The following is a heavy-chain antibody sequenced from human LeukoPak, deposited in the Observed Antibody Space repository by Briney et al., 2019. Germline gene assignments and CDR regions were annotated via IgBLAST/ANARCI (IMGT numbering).Heavy chain of an antibody. CDR1: GYTFTNYG. CDR2: ISGYNGNT. J-gene: IGHJ5*02. CDR3: ARGGGYCSSTSCYTGLIRGWLGP. D-gene: IGHD2-2*02. Sequence: GASVKVSCKASGYTFTNYGITWVRQAPGQGLEWMGWISGYNGNTNYAQKLQGRVTMTTDTSTSTASMELRSLRSDDTAVYYCARGGGYCSSTSCYTGLIRGWLGPWGQGSLVTVSS. V-gene: IGHV1-18*01.